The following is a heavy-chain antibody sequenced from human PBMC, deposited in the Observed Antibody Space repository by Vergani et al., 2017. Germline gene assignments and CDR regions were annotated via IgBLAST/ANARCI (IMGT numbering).Heavy chain of an antibody. CDR3: ARESGGYXYDSSGYPRGWFDP. V-gene: IGHV1-69*01. CDR1: GGTFSSYA. D-gene: IGHD3-22*01. Sequence: QVQLVQSGAEVKKPGSSVKVSCKASGGTFSSYAISWVRQAPGQGLEWMGGIIPIFGTANYAQKFQGRVTITADESTSTAYMELSSLRSEDTAVYYCARESGGYXYDSSGYPRGWFDPWGQGTLVTVSS. J-gene: IGHJ5*02. CDR2: IIPIFGTA.